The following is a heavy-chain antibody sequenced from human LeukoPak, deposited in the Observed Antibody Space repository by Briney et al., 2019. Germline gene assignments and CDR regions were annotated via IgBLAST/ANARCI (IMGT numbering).Heavy chain of an antibody. J-gene: IGHJ1*01. CDR2: IDPNNGDT. CDR3: AREYSASEH. CDR1: GYTFTGHF. D-gene: IGHD4-11*01. V-gene: IGHV1-2*02. Sequence: GASVKVSCRASGYTFTGHFLHWVRQAPGQGLEWMAWIDPNNGDTHYAQNFQGRITVTRDTSISTVYMELSRLTPDDTAVYYCAREYSASEHWGQGPLVTVSS.